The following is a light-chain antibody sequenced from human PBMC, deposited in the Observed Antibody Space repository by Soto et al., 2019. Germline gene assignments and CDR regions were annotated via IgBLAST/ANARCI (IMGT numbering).Light chain of an antibody. CDR3: QQSYSTPWT. J-gene: IGKJ1*01. Sequence: DIQMTQSPSTLSASVGDRVTITCLASQSISSWLAWYQQKPGKAPKLLIYAASTLESGVPSRFSGSRSGTDFTLTISSLQPEDFATYYCQQSYSTPWTFGQGTKVDIK. V-gene: IGKV1-39*01. CDR1: QSISSW. CDR2: AAS.